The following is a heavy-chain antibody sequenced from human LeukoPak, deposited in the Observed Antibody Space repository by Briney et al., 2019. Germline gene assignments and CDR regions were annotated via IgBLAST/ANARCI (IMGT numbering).Heavy chain of an antibody. CDR3: ARGSTSGDY. J-gene: IGHJ4*02. CDR1: GFTFSSYE. Sequence: GASLTLSCAASGFTFSSYEMNWVRQAPGKGLEWVSYISSSGSTIYYADSVKGRFTISRDNAKTSLYLQMNSLRAEDTAVYYCARGSTSGDYWGQGTLVTVSS. D-gene: IGHD2-2*01. CDR2: ISSSGSTI. V-gene: IGHV3-48*03.